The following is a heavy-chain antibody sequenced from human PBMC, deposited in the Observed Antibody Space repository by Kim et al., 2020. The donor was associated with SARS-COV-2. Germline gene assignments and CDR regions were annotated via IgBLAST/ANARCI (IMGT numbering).Heavy chain of an antibody. V-gene: IGHV4-4*07. Sequence: TRRRTKYSPSLQSRVTMSVDMSKNQFSLKLSSVTAADTAVYYCASALGHWGQGTLVTVSS. CDR3: ASALGH. D-gene: IGHD3-16*02. CDR2: TRRRT. J-gene: IGHJ4*02.